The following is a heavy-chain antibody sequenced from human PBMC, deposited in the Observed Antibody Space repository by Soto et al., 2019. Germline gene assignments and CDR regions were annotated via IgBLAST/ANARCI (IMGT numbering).Heavy chain of an antibody. V-gene: IGHV3-33*01. CDR3: ARDGVDRDHDAFDI. Sequence: GGSRRLSCAASGFTFSRHGMHWVRQAPDKGLEWLAAIWYDGSNKYYADSVKGRLTISRDNSKNTLYLQLNSLRVEDTAVYYCARDGVDRDHDAFDIRGQGTMVTVSS. CDR1: GFTFSRHG. J-gene: IGHJ3*02. CDR2: IWYDGSNK. D-gene: IGHD2-21*02.